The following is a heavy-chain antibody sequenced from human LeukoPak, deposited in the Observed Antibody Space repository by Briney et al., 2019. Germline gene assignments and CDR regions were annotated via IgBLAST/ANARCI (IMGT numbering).Heavy chain of an antibody. CDR3: VKGGGNVRRYFEY. CDR1: GFTFSSYA. D-gene: IGHD4-23*01. CDR2: ISVNGGTT. V-gene: IGHV3-23*01. Sequence: GGSLRLSCAASGFTFSSYAMTWVHQAPGKGLEWVSSISVNGGTTYYADSVKGRFTISRDSSKNTLYLQMNSLRAEDTAVYYCVKGGGNVRRYFEYWGQGTLVTVSS. J-gene: IGHJ4*02.